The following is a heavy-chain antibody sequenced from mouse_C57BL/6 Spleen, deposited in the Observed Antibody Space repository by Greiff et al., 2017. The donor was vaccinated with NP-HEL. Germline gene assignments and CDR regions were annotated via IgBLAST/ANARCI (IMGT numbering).Heavy chain of an antibody. CDR3: ARYYDYDGRWMDY. CDR2: IYPGDGDT. CDR1: GYAFSSYW. Sequence: QVQLKQSGAELVKPGASVKISCKASGYAFSSYWMNWVKQRPGKGLEWIGQIYPGDGDTNYNGKFKGKATLTADKSSSTAYMQLSSLTSEDSAVYFCARYYDYDGRWMDYWGQGTSVTVSS. V-gene: IGHV1-80*01. J-gene: IGHJ4*01. D-gene: IGHD2-4*01.